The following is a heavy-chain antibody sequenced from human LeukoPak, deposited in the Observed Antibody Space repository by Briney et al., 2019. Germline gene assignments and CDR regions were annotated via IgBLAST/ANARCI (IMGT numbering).Heavy chain of an antibody. CDR1: RYSISSGYY. D-gene: IGHD3-22*01. CDR2: IYHSGST. CDR3: ARERFGDYYDSSGYYYLDS. Sequence: SETLSLTCTVSRYSISSGYYWDWLRQPPGKGLEWIGSIYHSGSTYYNPSLKSRFTISVDTSKNQFSLKMSSVTAADTAVYYCARERFGDYYDSSGYYYLDSWGQGTLVTVSS. J-gene: IGHJ4*02. V-gene: IGHV4-38-2*02.